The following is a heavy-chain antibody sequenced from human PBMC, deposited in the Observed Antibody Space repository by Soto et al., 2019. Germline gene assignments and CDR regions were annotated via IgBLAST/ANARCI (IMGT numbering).Heavy chain of an antibody. D-gene: IGHD3-22*01. CDR1: GYTFTSYG. CDR3: ARVGYYYDSSGYYYLVDWFDP. J-gene: IGHJ5*02. Sequence: GASVKVSCKASGYTFTSYGISWVRQAPGQGLEWMGWISAYNGNTNYAQKLQGRVTMTTDTSTSTAYMELRSLRSDDTAVYYCARVGYYYDSSGYYYLVDWFDPWGQGTLFTVSS. CDR2: ISAYNGNT. V-gene: IGHV1-18*04.